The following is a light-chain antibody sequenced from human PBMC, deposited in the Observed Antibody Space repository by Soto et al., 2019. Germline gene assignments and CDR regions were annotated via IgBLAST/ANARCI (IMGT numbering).Light chain of an antibody. CDR2: AAS. V-gene: IGKV1-27*01. CDR1: QGISNY. J-gene: IGKJ1*01. CDR3: QKYNSAPRT. Sequence: DIQMTQSPSSLSASVGDRVTITCRASQGISNYLAWYQQKPGKVPKLLIYAASTLQSGVPSRFSGSGSGTXXXXXXXXXXXXXVATYYCQKYNSAPRTFGQGTKVEIK.